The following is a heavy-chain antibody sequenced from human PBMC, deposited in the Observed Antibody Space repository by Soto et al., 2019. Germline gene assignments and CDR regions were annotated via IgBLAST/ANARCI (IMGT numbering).Heavy chain of an antibody. CDR3: AKDITYYDSSGYSPRVYGMDV. V-gene: IGHV3-43*01. J-gene: IGHJ6*02. Sequence: PGGSLRLSCAASGFTFDDYTMHWVRQAPGKGLEWVSLISWDGGSTYYADSVKGRFTISRDNSKNSLYLQMNSLRTEDTALYYCAKDITYYDSSGYSPRVYGMDVWGQGTTVTVSS. CDR2: ISWDGGST. CDR1: GFTFDDYT. D-gene: IGHD3-22*01.